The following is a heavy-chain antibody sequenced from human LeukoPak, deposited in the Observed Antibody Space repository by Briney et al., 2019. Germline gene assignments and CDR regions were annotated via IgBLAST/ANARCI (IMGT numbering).Heavy chain of an antibody. J-gene: IGHJ6*01. CDR2: LCNAGNT. Sequence: PGGSLRLSCAASGFTFSTYDMHWVRQAPGKGLEWVSVLCNAGNTKYADSLQGRFSISTEDSKDTLHLQMHSLSPDDSTVYYYARGVEPVAANTFAYRG. V-gene: IGHV3-53*01. CDR1: GFTFSTYD. CDR3: ARGVEPVAANTFAY. D-gene: IGHD2-15*01.